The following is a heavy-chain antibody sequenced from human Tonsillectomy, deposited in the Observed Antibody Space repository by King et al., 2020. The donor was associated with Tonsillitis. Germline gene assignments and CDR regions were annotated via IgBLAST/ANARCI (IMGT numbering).Heavy chain of an antibody. CDR2: ITSSSNTI. D-gene: IGHD2-15*01. CDR1: GFTFSSYH. CDR3: ARGCSGGDNCYVRGNFDS. Sequence: EVQLVESGGGLVQPGGSLRLSCAASGFTFSSYHMNWVRQAPGRGLEWISYITSSSNTIYYADSVRGRFTISRDNTKNSLYLQMNSLRDEDTAVYYCARGCSGGDNCYVRGNFDSWGQGTLVTVSS. J-gene: IGHJ4*02. V-gene: IGHV3-48*02.